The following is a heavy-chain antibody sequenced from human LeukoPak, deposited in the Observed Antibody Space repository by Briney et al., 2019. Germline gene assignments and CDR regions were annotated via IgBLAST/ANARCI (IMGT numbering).Heavy chain of an antibody. CDR3: ARGYRYCSGGSCFDY. CDR2: ISGNSRTI. D-gene: IGHD2-15*01. V-gene: IGHV3-48*04. Sequence: HPGGSLRLSCAASGFTFTTYSMTWLRQSPGMGLEWISYISGNSRTIYYADSVKGRFTISRDNAKNSLYLQMNSLRAEDTAVYYCARGYRYCSGGSCFDYWGQGTLVTVSS. CDR1: GFTFTTYS. J-gene: IGHJ4*02.